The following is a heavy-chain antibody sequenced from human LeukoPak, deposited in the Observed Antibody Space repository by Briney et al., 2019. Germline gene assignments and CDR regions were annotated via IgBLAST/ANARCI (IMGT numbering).Heavy chain of an antibody. CDR3: AMGSALRYSSSWYEDY. CDR1: GFTVSSNY. J-gene: IGHJ4*02. V-gene: IGHV3-53*01. CDR2: IYSGGST. Sequence: PGGSLRLSCAASGFTVSSNYMSWVRQAPGKGLEWVSVIYSGGSTYYADSVKGRFTISRDNSKNTLYLQMNSLRAEDTAVYYCAMGSALRYSSSWYEDYWGQGTLVTVSS. D-gene: IGHD6-13*01.